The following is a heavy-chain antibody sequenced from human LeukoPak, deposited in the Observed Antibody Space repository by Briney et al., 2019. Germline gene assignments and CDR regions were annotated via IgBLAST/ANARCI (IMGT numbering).Heavy chain of an antibody. V-gene: IGHV1-69*04. CDR2: IIPILGIA. CDR3: AREGIAVLGAFDI. D-gene: IGHD6-19*01. Sequence: SVKVSCKASGGTFSSYAISWVRQAPGQGLEWMGRIIPILGIANYAQKFQGRVTITAGKSTSTAYMELSSLRSEDTAVYYCAREGIAVLGAFDIWGQGTMVTVSS. CDR1: GGTFSSYA. J-gene: IGHJ3*02.